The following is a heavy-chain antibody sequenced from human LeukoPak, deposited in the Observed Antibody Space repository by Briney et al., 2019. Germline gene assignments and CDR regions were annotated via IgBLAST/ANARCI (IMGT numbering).Heavy chain of an antibody. V-gene: IGHV1-69*05. Sequence: EASVKVSCKASGGTFSSYTINWVRQAPGQGLEWMGGIIPIFDTANFAQKFQGRVTITTAESTSTAYMELSSLRSEDTAVYYCARGGIAARPYYFDYWGQGTLVTVSS. D-gene: IGHD6-6*01. CDR1: GGTFSSYT. CDR2: IIPIFDTA. CDR3: ARGGIAARPYYFDY. J-gene: IGHJ4*02.